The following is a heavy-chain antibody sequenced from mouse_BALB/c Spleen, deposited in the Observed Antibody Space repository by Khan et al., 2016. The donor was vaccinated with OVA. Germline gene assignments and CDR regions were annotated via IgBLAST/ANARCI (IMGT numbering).Heavy chain of an antibody. V-gene: IGHV2-3*01. CDR1: GFSLTSYG. CDR3: VKWGSYYAMDY. CDR2: IWRDGST. Sequence: QVQLKESGPGLVAPSQSLSITCTVSGFSLTSYGVNWVRQPPGKGLEWLGVIWRDGSTNYHSALKSRLSISKDNSKCQVFLVLHSLEICDTATYYCVKWGSYYAMDYWGQGTSVTVSS. J-gene: IGHJ4*01.